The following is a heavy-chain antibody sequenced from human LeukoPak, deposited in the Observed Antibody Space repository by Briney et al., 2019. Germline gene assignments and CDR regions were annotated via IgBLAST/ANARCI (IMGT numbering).Heavy chain of an antibody. V-gene: IGHV3-23*01. Sequence: GGSLRLSCAASGFTFSSYGMSWVRQAPGKGLEWVSAISASGTSTYYADSVKGRLTISRDNSKDTLYLQMNSLRAEDTAVYYCAKSSIFYDSSGYYVGEKYYFDYWGQGTLVTVSS. CDR2: ISASGTST. J-gene: IGHJ4*02. CDR1: GFTFSSYG. CDR3: AKSSIFYDSSGYYVGEKYYFDY. D-gene: IGHD3-22*01.